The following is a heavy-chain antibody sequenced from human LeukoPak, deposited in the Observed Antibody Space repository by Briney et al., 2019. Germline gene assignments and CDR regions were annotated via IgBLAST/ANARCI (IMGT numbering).Heavy chain of an antibody. V-gene: IGHV3-64*01. D-gene: IGHD1-20*01. J-gene: IGHJ3*02. Sequence: PGGSLRLSCAASGFTFSSYAMSWVRQAPGKGLEYVSAISSNGGSTYYANSVKGRFTISRDNSKNTLYLQMGSLRAEDMAVYYCAREGVDITGTTHAFDIWGQGTMVTVSS. CDR3: AREGVDITGTTHAFDI. CDR2: ISSNGGST. CDR1: GFTFSSYA.